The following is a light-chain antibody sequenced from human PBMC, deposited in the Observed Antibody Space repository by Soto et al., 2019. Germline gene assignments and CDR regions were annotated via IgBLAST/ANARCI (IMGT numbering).Light chain of an antibody. CDR1: QSVSSNY. CDR3: QQYGSSPT. Sequence: EIVLTQSPVTLSLSPGERATLSCRASQSVSSNYLAWYQKQPGQTPRLLIDGASSRASGIPDRFSGGGSGTDFTLTISRLEPEDFAVYYCQQYGSSPTFGQGTKVDIK. CDR2: GAS. V-gene: IGKV3-20*01. J-gene: IGKJ1*01.